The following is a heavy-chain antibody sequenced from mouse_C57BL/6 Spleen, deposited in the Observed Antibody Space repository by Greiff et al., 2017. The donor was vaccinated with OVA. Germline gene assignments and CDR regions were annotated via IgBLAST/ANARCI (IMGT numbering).Heavy chain of an antibody. CDR3: ARGEISNYYAMDY. D-gene: IGHD2-5*01. J-gene: IGHJ4*01. CDR1: GYTFTSYW. CDR2: IDPSDSYT. Sequence: QVQLQQPGAELVMPGASVKLSCKASGYTFTSYWMHWVKQRPGQGLAWIGEIDPSDSYTNYNQKFTGKSTLTVDKSSSTAYKQLSSLTSDDSAVYYCARGEISNYYAMDYWGQGTSVTVSS. V-gene: IGHV1-69*01.